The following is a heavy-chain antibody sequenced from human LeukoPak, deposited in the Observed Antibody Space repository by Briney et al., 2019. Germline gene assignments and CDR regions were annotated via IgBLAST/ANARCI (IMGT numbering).Heavy chain of an antibody. V-gene: IGHV3-23*01. D-gene: IGHD3-22*01. CDR3: AKVLSYYDSSGSANFDY. Sequence: GGSLRLSCAASGFTFSSYAMSWVRQAPGKGLEWVSAISGSGGSTYYVDSVKGRFTISRDNSKNTLYLQMNSLRAEDTAVYYCAKVLSYYDSSGSANFDYWGQGTLVTVSS. J-gene: IGHJ4*02. CDR2: ISGSGGST. CDR1: GFTFSSYA.